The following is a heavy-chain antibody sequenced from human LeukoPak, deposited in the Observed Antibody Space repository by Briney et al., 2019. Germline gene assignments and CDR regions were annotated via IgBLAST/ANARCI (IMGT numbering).Heavy chain of an antibody. J-gene: IGHJ4*02. Sequence: GDSLKISCKGSGYSFTSYWISWVRQMPGKGLEWMGRIDPSDSYTNYSPSFQGHVTISVDKSISTAYLQWSSLKASDTAMYYCARRLQRHFDYWGQGTLATDSS. CDR3: ARRLQRHFDY. CDR2: IDPSDSYT. CDR1: GYSFTSYW. D-gene: IGHD2-15*01. V-gene: IGHV5-10-1*01.